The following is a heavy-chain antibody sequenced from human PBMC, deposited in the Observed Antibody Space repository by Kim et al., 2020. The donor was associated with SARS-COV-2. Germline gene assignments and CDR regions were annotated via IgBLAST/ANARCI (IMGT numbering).Heavy chain of an antibody. CDR1: GGSISSYY. CDR2: IYYSGST. CDR3: ARDRSEYSSSWLGDYYYYYMDV. Sequence: SETLSLTCTVSGGSISSYYWSWIRQPAGKGLEWIGYIYYSGSTNYNPSLKSRVTISVDTSKNQFSLKLSSVTAADTAVYYCARDRSEYSSSWLGDYYYYYMDVWGKGTTVTVSS. V-gene: IGHV4-59*01. D-gene: IGHD6-13*01. J-gene: IGHJ6*03.